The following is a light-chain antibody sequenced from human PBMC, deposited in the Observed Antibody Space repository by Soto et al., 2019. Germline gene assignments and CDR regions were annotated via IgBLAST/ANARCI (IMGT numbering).Light chain of an antibody. V-gene: IGLV2-14*03. CDR3: SSYTVSRTYV. J-gene: IGLJ1*01. CDR2: NVY. CDR1: SSDVGAYNF. Sequence: QSALTQPASVSGSPGQSITISCTGTSSDVGAYNFVSWHQQHPGKAPKLMIYNVYDRPSGISYRFSGSKSGNTASLTISWLQGEDEADYYCSSYTVSRTYVFGTGTKLTVL.